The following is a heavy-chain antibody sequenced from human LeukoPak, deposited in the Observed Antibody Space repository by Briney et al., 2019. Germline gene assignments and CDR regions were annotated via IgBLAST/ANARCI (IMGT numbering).Heavy chain of an antibody. CDR1: GYTFTSYG. D-gene: IGHD3-22*01. J-gene: IGHJ4*02. CDR2: ISAYNGNT. V-gene: IGHV1-18*01. Sequence: EASVKVSCKASGYTFTSYGISWVRQAPGQGPEWMGWISAYNGNTNYAQKLQGRVTMTTDTSTSTAYMELRSLRSDDTAVYYCARDRARSYYDSSRECDYWGQGTLVTVSS. CDR3: ARDRARSYYDSSRECDY.